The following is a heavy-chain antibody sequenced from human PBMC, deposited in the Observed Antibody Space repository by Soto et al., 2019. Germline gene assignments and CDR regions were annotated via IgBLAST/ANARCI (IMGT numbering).Heavy chain of an antibody. D-gene: IGHD1-1*01. CDR3: VRGDNWNDEASDY. J-gene: IGHJ4*02. CDR2: IWSDGNNR. CDR1: GFMFSNHG. Sequence: QVQLVESGGGVVQPGRSLRLSCAASGFMFSNHGMHWVRQAPGKGLEWVAVIWSDGNNRYYADSVKGLFTISRDNSKNTLYLQMNSLRAEDTAVYYCVRGDNWNDEASDYWGQGPLVTVSS. V-gene: IGHV3-33*01.